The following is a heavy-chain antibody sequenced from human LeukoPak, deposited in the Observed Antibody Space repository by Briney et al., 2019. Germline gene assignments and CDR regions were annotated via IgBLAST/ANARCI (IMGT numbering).Heavy chain of an antibody. J-gene: IGHJ3*02. Sequence: SGPTRVNPTQTLTLTCAFSGFSLTTREVGVGWICQPPGKALEWLAMIYWDDDKRYRPSLKSRLTITKDTSKKQVVLTVTNLDPVDTATYYCARLAYYDNSGSSRPFDIWGQGTRVTVSS. CDR1: GFSLTTREVG. CDR2: IYWDDDK. D-gene: IGHD3-22*01. V-gene: IGHV2-5*02. CDR3: ARLAYYDNSGSSRPFDI.